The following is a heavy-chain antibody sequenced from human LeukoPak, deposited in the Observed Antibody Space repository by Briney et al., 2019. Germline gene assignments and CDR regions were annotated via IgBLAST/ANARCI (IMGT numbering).Heavy chain of an antibody. CDR1: GYTLTELS. D-gene: IGHD2-15*01. J-gene: IGHJ3*02. CDR3: ARELGYCSGGSCWGNDAFDI. V-gene: IGHV1-24*01. CDR2: FDPKDGET. Sequence: ASVKVSCKVSGYTLTELSMHWVRQAPGKGLEWMGGFDPKDGETIYAQKFQGRVTMTEDTSTDTAYMELSSLRSEDTAVYYCARELGYCSGGSCWGNDAFDIWGQGTMVTVSS.